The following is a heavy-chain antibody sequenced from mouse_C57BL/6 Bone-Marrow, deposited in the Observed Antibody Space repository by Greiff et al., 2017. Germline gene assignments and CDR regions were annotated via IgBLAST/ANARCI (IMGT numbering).Heavy chain of an antibody. CDR3: TTIYYYGSSPLDY. CDR1: GFNIKDDY. CDR2: IDPENGDT. J-gene: IGHJ2*01. Sequence: EVQLQQSGAELVRPGASVKLSCTASGFNIKDDYMHWVKQRPEQGLEWIGWIDPENGDTEYDSKFQGKATITADTAANTAYLQLSRLTSEYTSVYYCTTIYYYGSSPLDYWGQGTTLPVSS. D-gene: IGHD1-1*01. V-gene: IGHV14-4*01.